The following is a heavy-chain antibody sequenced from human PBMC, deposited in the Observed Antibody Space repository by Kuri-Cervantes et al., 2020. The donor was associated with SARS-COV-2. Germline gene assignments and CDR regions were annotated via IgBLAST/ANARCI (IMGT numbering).Heavy chain of an antibody. J-gene: IGHJ4*02. CDR2: IYYSGST. D-gene: IGHD3-10*01. Sequence: SETLSLTCTVSGGSISSGSYYWGWIRQPPGKGLEWIGSIYYSGSTYYNPSLKSRVTIYVDTSKNQFSLKLSSVTAADTAVYYCARHGLRYYGSGSLTTLDYWGQGTLVTVSS. CDR1: GGSISSGSYY. CDR3: ARHGLRYYGSGSLTTLDY. V-gene: IGHV4-39*01.